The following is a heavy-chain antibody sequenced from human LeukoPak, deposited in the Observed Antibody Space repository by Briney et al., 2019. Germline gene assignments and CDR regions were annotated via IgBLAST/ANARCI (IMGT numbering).Heavy chain of an antibody. D-gene: IGHD2-15*01. J-gene: IGHJ5*02. CDR1: GGSISSSSYY. CDR2: IYYSGST. CDR3: ARHRCSGGSCYGGGNWFDP. V-gene: IGHV4-39*01. Sequence: SETLSLTCTVSGGSISSSSYYWGWIRQPPGKGLEWIGSIYYSGSTYYNPSLKSRVTISVDTSKNQFSLKLSSVTAADTAVYYCARHRCSGGSCYGGGNWFDPWGQGTLVTVSS.